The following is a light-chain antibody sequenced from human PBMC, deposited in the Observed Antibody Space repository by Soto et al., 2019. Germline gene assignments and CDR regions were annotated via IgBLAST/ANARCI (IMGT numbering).Light chain of an antibody. J-gene: IGKJ1*01. V-gene: IGKV1-8*01. CDR3: QQYYSYPHT. CDR1: QGISSD. CDR2: ADS. Sequence: AIQMTQSPSSLSASTGDRVTITCRASQGISSDLAWYQQKPGKAPKLLIYADSTLESGVTSRFSGIGSGTDFTLTLSCLQSEDFATYYCQQYYSYPHTFGQGTKVEIK.